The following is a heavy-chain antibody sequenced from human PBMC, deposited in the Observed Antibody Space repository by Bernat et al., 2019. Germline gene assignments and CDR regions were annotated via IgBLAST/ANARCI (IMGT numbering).Heavy chain of an antibody. J-gene: IGHJ4*02. V-gene: IGHV3-23*01. CDR1: GFTFSFYA. Sequence: EVQLSESGGGLVQPGGSLRLSCEVSGFTFSFYAMNWVRQAPGKGLEWLSSIGGGRGDIYYPDSVRGRFTISRDNSKNTLYLQMNSLRAEDTAIYYCAKDMRGYYRPSDYWGQGTLVTVSS. CDR2: IGGGRGDI. D-gene: IGHD3-22*01. CDR3: AKDMRGYYRPSDY.